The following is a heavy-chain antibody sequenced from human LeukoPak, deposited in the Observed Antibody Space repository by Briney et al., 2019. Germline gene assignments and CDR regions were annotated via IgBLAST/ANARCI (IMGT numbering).Heavy chain of an antibody. CDR2: INWNGGST. V-gene: IGHV3-20*04. J-gene: IGHJ4*02. D-gene: IGHD3-10*01. Sequence: GGSLRLSCAASGLTFRSYAMSWVRQAPGKGLEWVSGINWNGGSTGYADSVKGRFTISRDNAKNSLYLQMNSLRAEDTALYYCARDAYYYGSGSPDYWGQGTLVTVSS. CDR1: GLTFRSYA. CDR3: ARDAYYYGSGSPDY.